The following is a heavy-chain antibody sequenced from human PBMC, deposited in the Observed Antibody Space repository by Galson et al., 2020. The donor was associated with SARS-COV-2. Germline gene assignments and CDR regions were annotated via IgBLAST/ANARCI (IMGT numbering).Heavy chain of an antibody. D-gene: IGHD5-18*01. CDR3: ARDGTAMVTDGVDI. V-gene: IGHV1-2*02. CDR2: INPNSGGT. CDR1: GYTFTGYY. Sequence: ASVKVSCKASGYTFTGYYMHWVRQDPGQGLEWMGWINPNSGGTNYAQKFQGRVTMTRDTSISIAYMELSRLRSDDTAVYYCARDGTAMVTDGVDIWGQGTMVTVSS. J-gene: IGHJ3*02.